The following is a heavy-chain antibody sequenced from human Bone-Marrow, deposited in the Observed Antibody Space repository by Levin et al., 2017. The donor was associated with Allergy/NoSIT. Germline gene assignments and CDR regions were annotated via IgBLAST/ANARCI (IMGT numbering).Heavy chain of an antibody. Sequence: GGSLRLSCVASGFTFTHYWMAWVRQAPGKGLEWVANIKQDGNEEYYVDSVKGRFTISRDNAKNSVYLQMNSLRADDTAVYFCAGQVYARPFDYWGQGTLVTVSS. D-gene: IGHD2-8*01. CDR1: GFTFTHYW. J-gene: IGHJ4*02. CDR3: AGQVYARPFDY. V-gene: IGHV3-7*03. CDR2: IKQDGNEE.